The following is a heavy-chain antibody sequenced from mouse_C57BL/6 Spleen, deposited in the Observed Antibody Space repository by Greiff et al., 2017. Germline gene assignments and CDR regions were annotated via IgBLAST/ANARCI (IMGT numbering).Heavy chain of an antibody. CDR2: IHPNSGST. J-gene: IGHJ4*01. V-gene: IGHV1-64*01. Sequence: QVQLQQPGAELVKPGASVKLSCKASGYTFTSYWMHWVKQRPGQGLEWIGMIHPNSGSTNYNEKFKSKATLTVDKSSSTAYMQLSSLTSGDSAVYYWATSDRADSSGLNYAMEYWGQGTSVTVSS. CDR1: GYTFTSYW. D-gene: IGHD3-2*02. CDR3: ATSDRADSSGLNYAMEY.